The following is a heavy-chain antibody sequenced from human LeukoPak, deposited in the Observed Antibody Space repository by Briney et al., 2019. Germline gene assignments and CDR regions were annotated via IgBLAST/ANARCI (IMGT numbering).Heavy chain of an antibody. J-gene: IGHJ4*02. D-gene: IGHD3-10*01. V-gene: IGHV3-23*01. CDR2: VSASGFT. Sequence: GGSLRLSCVASGFSAFGLSSYAMSWVRQAPGKGLEWVSVVSASGFTSYVDSVKGRFTISRDKSKNTVHLDMDTLRAEDTALYYCAKARTANDYGSGSFYKGFDSWGQGTLVTVSS. CDR1: GFSAFGLSSYA. CDR3: AKARTANDYGSGSFYKGFDS.